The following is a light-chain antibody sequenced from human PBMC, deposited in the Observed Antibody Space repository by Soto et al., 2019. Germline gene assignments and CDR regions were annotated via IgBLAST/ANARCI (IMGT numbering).Light chain of an antibody. V-gene: IGKV3-11*01. CDR2: DAS. J-gene: IGKJ4*01. CDR1: QSVSYH. Sequence: EVILTQFPANLSLSPGESATLSCRASQSVSYHLAWYQQKPGQAPRLLIYDASNRAPGIPPRFSGSGSGTDFTLTIRSLGPEDSAIYYCQQRSRWPALTFGGGTKVEI. CDR3: QQRSRWPALT.